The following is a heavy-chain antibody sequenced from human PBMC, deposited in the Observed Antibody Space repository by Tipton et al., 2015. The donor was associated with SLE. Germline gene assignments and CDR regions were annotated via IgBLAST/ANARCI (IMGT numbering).Heavy chain of an antibody. CDR1: GFIFRNYA. CDR2: ISGNGDGT. D-gene: IGHD5-12*01. Sequence: GSLRLSCAASGFIFRNYAMNWVRQAPGKGLEWVSGISGNGDGTYYADSVKGRFTISRDNSKNIIYLQMNSLRAEDTAVYYWAREGYSGYESWEMFDYWGQGTLVTVSS. V-gene: IGHV3-23*01. CDR3: AREGYSGYESWEMFDY. J-gene: IGHJ4*02.